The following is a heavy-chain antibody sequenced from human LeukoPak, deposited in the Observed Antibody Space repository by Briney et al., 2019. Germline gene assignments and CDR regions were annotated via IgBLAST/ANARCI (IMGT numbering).Heavy chain of an antibody. CDR3: ARGVTIFGVVIIEDYYYYYMDV. CDR1: GDSISSYY. J-gene: IGHJ6*03. D-gene: IGHD3-3*01. V-gene: IGHV4-4*07. Sequence: SETLSLTCTVSGDSISSYYWSWIRQPAGKGLEWIGRIYTSGSTNYNPSLKSRVTMSVDTSKNQFSLKLSSVTAADTAVYYCARGVTIFGVVIIEDYYYYYMDVWGKGTTVTVSS. CDR2: IYTSGST.